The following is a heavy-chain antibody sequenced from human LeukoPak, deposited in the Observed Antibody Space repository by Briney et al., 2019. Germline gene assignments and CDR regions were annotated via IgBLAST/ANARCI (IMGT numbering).Heavy chain of an antibody. J-gene: IGHJ6*02. CDR3: ARGSSSQNYYYYYGMDV. CDR1: GFTFSSYS. V-gene: IGHV3-21*01. Sequence: SGGYLRLYCAASGFTFSSYSMNWVRQAPGKGLEWVSSISSSSSYIYYADSVKGRFTISRDNAKNSLYLQMNSLRAEDTAVYYCARGSSSQNYYYYYGMDVWGQGTTVTVSS. D-gene: IGHD6-13*01. CDR2: ISSSSSYI.